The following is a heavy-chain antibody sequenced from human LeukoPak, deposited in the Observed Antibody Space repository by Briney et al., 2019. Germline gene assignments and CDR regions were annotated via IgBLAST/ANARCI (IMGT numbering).Heavy chain of an antibody. CDR3: ASVTGENYFDY. V-gene: IGHV3-53*01. CDR2: IYSGGST. J-gene: IGHJ4*02. CDR1: GFTFSSYW. Sequence: PGGSLRLSCAASGFTFSSYWMSWVRQAPGKGLEWVSVIYSGGSTYYADSVKGRFTISRDNSKNTLYLQMNSLRAEDTAVYYCASVTGENYFDYWGQGTLVTVSS. D-gene: IGHD1-20*01.